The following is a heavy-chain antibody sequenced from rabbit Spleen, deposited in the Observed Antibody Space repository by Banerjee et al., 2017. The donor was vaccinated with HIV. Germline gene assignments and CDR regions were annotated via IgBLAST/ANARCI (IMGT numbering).Heavy chain of an antibody. CDR1: GFFFNNNYY. D-gene: IGHD8-1*01. Sequence: QEQLVESGGGLVQPEGSLTLTCTASGFFFNNNYYMWWVRQAPGKGLEWIGCIDTGSGGSTYYANWAKGRFTISKTSSTTVTLQLTSLTAADTATYFCARDAGTSFSTYGMDLWGQGTLVTVS. J-gene: IGHJ6*01. CDR3: ARDAGTSFSTYGMDL. CDR2: IDTGSGGST. V-gene: IGHV1S45*01.